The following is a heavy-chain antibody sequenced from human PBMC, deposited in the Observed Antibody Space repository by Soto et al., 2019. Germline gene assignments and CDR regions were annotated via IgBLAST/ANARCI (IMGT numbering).Heavy chain of an antibody. CDR1: GFTFSDYY. CDR3: ARRGSTVTFAY. Sequence: QVQLVESGGGLVKPGGSLRLSCAASGFTFSDYYMTWIRQAPGTGLEWISYISNAGGATSYADSVKGRFTISRDNAKNSLFLQMNNLRAEDTAVYYCARRGSTVTFAYWGQGTLVTVSS. J-gene: IGHJ4*02. V-gene: IGHV3-11*01. CDR2: ISNAGGAT. D-gene: IGHD4-17*01.